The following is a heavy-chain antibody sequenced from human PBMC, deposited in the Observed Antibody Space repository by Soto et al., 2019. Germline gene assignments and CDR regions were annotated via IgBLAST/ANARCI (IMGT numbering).Heavy chain of an antibody. CDR3: AASCVGCGGFNYYGMDV. CDR1: GDSIISGGYY. J-gene: IGHJ6*02. CDR2: IYYSGST. Sequence: PSETLSLTCTVSGDSIISGGYYWSRIRQHPGKGLEWIGYIYYSGSTFYNPSLKSRVTISVDTSKNQFSLKLSSVTAADTAVYYCAASCVGCGGFNYYGMDVWGQGTPVTVSS. V-gene: IGHV4-31*03. D-gene: IGHD2-21*01.